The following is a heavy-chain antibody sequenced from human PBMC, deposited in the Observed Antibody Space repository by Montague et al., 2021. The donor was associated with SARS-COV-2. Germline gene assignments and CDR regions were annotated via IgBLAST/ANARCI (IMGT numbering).Heavy chain of an antibody. V-gene: IGHV3-23*01. CDR2: ISGGGVST. CDR1: GFTFSSSA. D-gene: IGHD2-2*01. CDR3: ARAPPISAVSSPRRNQFFFDS. J-gene: IGHJ4*02. Sequence: SLSLSASGFTFSSSAMSWVRQAPGKELEWVSTISGGGVSTYYAGSVKGRFTISRDNSKNTLYLQMNSLSAEDTAVYYCARAPPISAVSSPRRNQFFFDSWGQGTLVTVSS.